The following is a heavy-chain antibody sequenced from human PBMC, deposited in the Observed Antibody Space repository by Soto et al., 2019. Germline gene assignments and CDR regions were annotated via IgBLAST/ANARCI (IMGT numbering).Heavy chain of an antibody. CDR3: ARQAGSSSWSHPYYFDY. CDR1: GYSFTSYW. CDR2: IYPGDSDT. Sequence: GESLKISCKGSGYSFTSYWIGWVRQMPGKGLEWMGIIYPGDSDTRYSPSFQGQVTISADKSISTAYLQWSSLKASDTAMYYRARQAGSSSWSHPYYFDYWGQGTLVTVSS. D-gene: IGHD6-13*01. V-gene: IGHV5-51*01. J-gene: IGHJ4*02.